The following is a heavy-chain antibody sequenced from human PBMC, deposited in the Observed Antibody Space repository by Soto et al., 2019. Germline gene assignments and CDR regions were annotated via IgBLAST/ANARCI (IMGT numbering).Heavy chain of an antibody. V-gene: IGHV3-21*06. Sequence: PGGSLRLSCAGSGFTFRTHTLVWVRQAPGKGLEWVSSISSGGTYLEYAHSVKGRFAISRDDAKDSVFLQMNSLKTDDTAVYYCVKGGEDITSPYGMDVWGQGXTVTVYS. J-gene: IGHJ6*02. D-gene: IGHD3-16*01. CDR1: GFTFRTHT. CDR2: ISSGGTYL. CDR3: VKGGEDITSPYGMDV.